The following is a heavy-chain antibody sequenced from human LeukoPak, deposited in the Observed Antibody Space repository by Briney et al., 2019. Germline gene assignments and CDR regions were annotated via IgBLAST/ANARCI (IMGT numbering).Heavy chain of an antibody. CDR2: IRSKAYGGTT. CDR3: TRVGVAAGFPEYYFDY. Sequence: GGSLRLSCTASGFTFGDYAMSWVRQAPGKGLEWVGFIRSKAYGGTTEYAASVKGRFTTSRDDSKSIAYLQMNSLKTEDTAVYYCTRVGVAAGFPEYYFDYWGQGTLVTVSS. D-gene: IGHD6-13*01. J-gene: IGHJ4*02. CDR1: GFTFGDYA. V-gene: IGHV3-49*04.